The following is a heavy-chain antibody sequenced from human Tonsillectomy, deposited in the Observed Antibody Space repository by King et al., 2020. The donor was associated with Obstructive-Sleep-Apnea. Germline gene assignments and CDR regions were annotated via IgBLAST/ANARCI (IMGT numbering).Heavy chain of an antibody. CDR2: IYYSGST. D-gene: IGHD3-22*01. CDR1: GGSIRSHH. J-gene: IGHJ4*02. Sequence: VQLQESGPGLVKPSETLSLNCTVSGGSIRSHHWSWVRQPPGKGLEWIGNIYYSGSTNYNPALKSRVTISVDTSKMHFSLKLSSVTAADTAVYYCARNHYYDSSGVDYWGQGILVTVSS. CDR3: ARNHYYDSSGVDY. V-gene: IGHV4-59*11.